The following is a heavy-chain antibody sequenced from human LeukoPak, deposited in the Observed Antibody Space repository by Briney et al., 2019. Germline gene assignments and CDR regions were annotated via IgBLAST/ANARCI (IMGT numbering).Heavy chain of an antibody. CDR1: GDSITNSNYY. CDR3: ARELSY. Sequence: SQTLSLTCTVSGDSITNSNYYWTWIRQPAGKGLEWIGRIYTSGTTHYNPSLQSRVTISLDTSKNQFSLKLNSVTAADTAVYYCARELSYWGQGTLVTVSS. CDR2: IYTSGTT. J-gene: IGHJ4*02. D-gene: IGHD2/OR15-2a*01. V-gene: IGHV4-61*02.